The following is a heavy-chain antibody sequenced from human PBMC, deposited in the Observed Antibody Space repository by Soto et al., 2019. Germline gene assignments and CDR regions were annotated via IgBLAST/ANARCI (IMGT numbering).Heavy chain of an antibody. V-gene: IGHV3-30*18. CDR2: ISYDGINK. Sequence: QVQLVESGGGVVQPGRSLTLSCAASGFPFKSYGMHWVRQAPGKGLEWVSLISYDGINKYYGDSVKGRFTISRDNAKNTLYMQMNSLRVDDTAIYYCAKDEGRARKLDPWGKGALVTVSS. D-gene: IGHD1-26*01. J-gene: IGHJ5*02. CDR1: GFPFKSYG. CDR3: AKDEGRARKLDP.